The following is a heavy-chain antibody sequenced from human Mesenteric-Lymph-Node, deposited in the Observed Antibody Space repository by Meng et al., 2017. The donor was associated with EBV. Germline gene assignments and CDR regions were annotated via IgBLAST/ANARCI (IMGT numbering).Heavy chain of an antibody. CDR3: ARDPGTMASTRSYFFDY. CDR2: IDHSGNS. J-gene: IGHJ4*02. D-gene: IGHD4/OR15-4a*01. CDR1: GGSSSGYY. Sequence: VDLPMGGGGPLEPAENLCLACGVYGGSSSGYYWSWIRQTPGKGLGWIGEIDHSGNSNYNPSLKSRVTISIDTSKTQFSLALSSATAADTAVYFCARDPGTMASTRSYFFDYWGQGTLVTVSS. V-gene: IGHV4-34*01.